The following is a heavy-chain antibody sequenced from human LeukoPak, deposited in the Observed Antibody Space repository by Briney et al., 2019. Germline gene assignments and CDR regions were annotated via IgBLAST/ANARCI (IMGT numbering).Heavy chain of an antibody. CDR2: ISGSGGVT. J-gene: IGHJ4*02. Sequence: GGSLRLSCAASEFTFISYAMTWVRQAPGKGLEWVSTISGSGGVTYYADFVKGRFTISRDNSKNTLYLQMNSLRAEDTAIYYCANDGSSSWYKFPIFFDYWGQGTLVTVSS. V-gene: IGHV3-23*01. CDR1: EFTFISYA. CDR3: ANDGSSSWYKFPIFFDY. D-gene: IGHD6-13*01.